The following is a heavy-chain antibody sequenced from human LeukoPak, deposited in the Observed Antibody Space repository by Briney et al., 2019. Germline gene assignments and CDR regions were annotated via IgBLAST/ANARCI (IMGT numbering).Heavy chain of an antibody. Sequence: VRQAPGQGLEWMGGIIPIFGTANYAQKFQGRVTITADESTSTAYMELSSLRSEDTAVYYCASLGIVGATSDYWGQGTLVTVSS. V-gene: IGHV1-69*01. D-gene: IGHD1-26*01. CDR2: IIPIFGTA. J-gene: IGHJ4*02. CDR3: ASLGIVGATSDY.